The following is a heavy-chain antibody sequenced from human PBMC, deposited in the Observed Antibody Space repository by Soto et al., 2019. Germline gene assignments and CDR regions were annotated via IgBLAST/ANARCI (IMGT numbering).Heavy chain of an antibody. V-gene: IGHV6-1*01. Sequence: SQTLSLTCVISGDSVSSDTAAWNWIRQSPSRGLEWLGRTYYRSKWYYHYAVSVKSRITINPDTPKNQFSLHLNSVTPADTAVYFCARDYYADTVDVGYFDYWGQGTLVTVSS. J-gene: IGHJ4*02. CDR2: TYYRSKWYY. D-gene: IGHD4-17*01. CDR1: GDSVSSDTAA. CDR3: ARDYYADTVDVGYFDY.